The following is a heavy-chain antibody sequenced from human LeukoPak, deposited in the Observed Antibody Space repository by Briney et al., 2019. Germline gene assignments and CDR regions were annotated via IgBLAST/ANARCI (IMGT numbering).Heavy chain of an antibody. CDR2: IIPIFGTA. D-gene: IGHD6-6*01. Sequence: SVKVSCKASGGTFSSYAISWVRQAPGQGLEWMGGIIPIFGTANYAQKFQGRVTITADESTSTAYMELSSPRSEDTAVYYCAREEYSSSSIFYWGQGTLVTVSS. V-gene: IGHV1-69*13. CDR1: GGTFSSYA. J-gene: IGHJ4*02. CDR3: AREEYSSSSIFY.